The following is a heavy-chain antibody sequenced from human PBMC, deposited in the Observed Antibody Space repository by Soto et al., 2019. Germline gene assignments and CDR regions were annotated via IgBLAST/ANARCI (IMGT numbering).Heavy chain of an antibody. CDR2: IIPIFGTA. CDR3: AREMERWELPRFAY. J-gene: IGHJ4*02. CDR1: GVTFSSKA. V-gene: IGHV1-69*13. D-gene: IGHD1-26*01. Sequence: GASVNVSSKAPGVTFSSKAISWVRQAPRQGLEWMGGIIPIFGTANYAQKFQGRVTITADESTSTAYMELSSLRSEDTAVYYCAREMERWELPRFAYWVKGTLVTVSS.